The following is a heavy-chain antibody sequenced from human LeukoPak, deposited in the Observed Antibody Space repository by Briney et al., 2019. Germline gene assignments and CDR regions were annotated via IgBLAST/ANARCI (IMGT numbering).Heavy chain of an antibody. J-gene: IGHJ4*02. Sequence: SVKVSCKASGGTFSSYAISWVRQAPGQGLEWMGRIIPIFGTANYAQKFQGRITIATDESTSTAYMELSSLRSEDTAVYYCARVLSYYDSSGYPPFDWGQGTLVTVSS. V-gene: IGHV1-69*05. CDR3: ARVLSYYDSSGYPPFD. D-gene: IGHD3-22*01. CDR1: GGTFSSYA. CDR2: IIPIFGTA.